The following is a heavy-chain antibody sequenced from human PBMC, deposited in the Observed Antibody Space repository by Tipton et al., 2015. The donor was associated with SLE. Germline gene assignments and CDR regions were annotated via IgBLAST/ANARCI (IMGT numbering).Heavy chain of an antibody. D-gene: IGHD3-22*01. J-gene: IGHJ4*02. CDR2: IYTSGST. CDR1: GGSITSYY. CDR3: ARRNYDSSGYGYFDY. Sequence: TLSLTCTVSGGSITSYYWSWIRQPARKGLEWIGRIYTSGSTNYNPSLKSRVTMSVDTSKNQFSLKLSSVTAADTAVYYCARRNYDSSGYGYFDYWGQGTLVTVSS. V-gene: IGHV4-4*07.